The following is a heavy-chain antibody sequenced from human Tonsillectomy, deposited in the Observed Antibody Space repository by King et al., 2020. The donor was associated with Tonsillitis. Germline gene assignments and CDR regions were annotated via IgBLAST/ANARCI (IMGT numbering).Heavy chain of an antibody. CDR2: IYSAGGT. V-gene: IGHV3-53*01. CDR1: GFTVSGNY. D-gene: IGHD4-23*01. J-gene: IGHJ4*02. Sequence: VQLVESGGGLIQPGGSLRLSCAGSGFTVSGNYMSWVRQAPGKGLEWVSVIYSAGGTYYADSVKGRFTISRDNSKNTLYLQMNSLRAKDTAVYYCARDRGGLYGGKTGLDYWGQGTLVTVSS. CDR3: ARDRGGLYGGKTGLDY.